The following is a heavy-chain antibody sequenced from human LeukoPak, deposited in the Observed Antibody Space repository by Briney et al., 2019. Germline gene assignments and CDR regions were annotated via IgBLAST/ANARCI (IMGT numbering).Heavy chain of an antibody. CDR1: GGSFSGYY. J-gene: IGHJ3*02. Sequence: SETLSLTCAVYGGSFSGYYWSWIRQPPGKGLEWIGEINHSGSTNYNPSLKSRVTMSVDTSKNQFSLKLSSVTAADTAVYYCARDFNSEAFGIWGQGTMVTVSS. D-gene: IGHD3-9*01. V-gene: IGHV4-34*01. CDR2: INHSGST. CDR3: ARDFNSEAFGI.